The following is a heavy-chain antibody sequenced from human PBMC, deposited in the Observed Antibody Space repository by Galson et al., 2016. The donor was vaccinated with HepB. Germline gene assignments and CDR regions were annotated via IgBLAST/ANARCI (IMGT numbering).Heavy chain of an antibody. Sequence: SLRLSCADSGFTFDDYTMHWVRQAPGTGLEWLALISWDGRSPDYADSVRGRFTISRDNRQNILYLQMNSLTTEDTALYYCGKDWGSLWESSGKGMDVWGQGTTVIVSS. CDR1: GFTFDDYT. D-gene: IGHD3-10*01. CDR3: GKDWGSLWESSGKGMDV. J-gene: IGHJ6*02. V-gene: IGHV3-43*01. CDR2: ISWDGRSP.